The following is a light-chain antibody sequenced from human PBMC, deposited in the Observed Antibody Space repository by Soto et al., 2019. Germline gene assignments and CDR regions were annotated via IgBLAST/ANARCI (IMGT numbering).Light chain of an antibody. CDR1: QSLSVSY. Sequence: EIVLTQSPGTLSLSPGDRATLSCRANQSLSVSYIAWYQQRPGQAPRLLIYGTSTRATGIPDRFSGSGSGTDFTLAISSLEPEDFGVYYCHQFGDSPQTFGQGTTVEI. V-gene: IGKV3-20*01. CDR2: GTS. CDR3: HQFGDSPQT. J-gene: IGKJ1*01.